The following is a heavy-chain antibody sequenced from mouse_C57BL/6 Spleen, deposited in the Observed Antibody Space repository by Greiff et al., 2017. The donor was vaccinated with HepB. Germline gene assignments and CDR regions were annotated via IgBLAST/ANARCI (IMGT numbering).Heavy chain of an antibody. CDR1: GFTFSNYW. CDR2: IRLKSDNYAT. Sequence: DVKLVESGGGLVQPGGSMKLSCVASGFTFSNYWMNWVRQSPEKGLEWVAQIRLKSDNYATHYAESVKGRFTISRDDSKSSVYLQMNNLRAEDTGIYYCRVYDYDGAYWGQGTLVTVSA. J-gene: IGHJ3*01. D-gene: IGHD2-4*01. V-gene: IGHV6-3*01. CDR3: RVYDYDGAY.